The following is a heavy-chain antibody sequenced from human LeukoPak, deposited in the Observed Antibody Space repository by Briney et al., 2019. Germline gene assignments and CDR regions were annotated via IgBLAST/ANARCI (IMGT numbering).Heavy chain of an antibody. CDR2: ISGSGANT. V-gene: IGHV3-23*01. D-gene: IGHD3-22*01. Sequence: GGSLRLSCAASGFTFSSYAMSWVRQAPGKGLEWVSGISGSGANTYYADSVKGRFTISRDNSKNTLFLQMNSLRAEDTAVYYCAKNSVRSGYYYGYWGQGTLVTVSS. J-gene: IGHJ4*02. CDR1: GFTFSSYA. CDR3: AKNSVRSGYYYGY.